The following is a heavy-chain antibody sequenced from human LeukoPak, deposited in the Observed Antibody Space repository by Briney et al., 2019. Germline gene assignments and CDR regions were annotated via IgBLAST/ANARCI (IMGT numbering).Heavy chain of an antibody. J-gene: IGHJ4*02. Sequence: ASVKVSCKASGYTFTSYGISWVRQAPGQGLEWMGWISAYNGNANYAQKLQGRVTMTTDTSTSTAYMELRSLRSNDTAVYYCARFRAGVGEPYGDYWGQGTLVTVSS. CDR3: ARFRAGVGEPYGDY. V-gene: IGHV1-18*01. CDR2: ISAYNGNA. D-gene: IGHD3-10*01. CDR1: GYTFTSYG.